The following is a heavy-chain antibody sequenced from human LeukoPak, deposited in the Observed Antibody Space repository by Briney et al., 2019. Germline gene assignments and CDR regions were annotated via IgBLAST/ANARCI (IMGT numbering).Heavy chain of an antibody. V-gene: IGHV3-23*01. D-gene: IGHD2-15*01. CDR1: GFTFSSHA. CDR3: AKRPDCSGGSCTSGDY. J-gene: IGHJ4*02. CDR2: ISGSGGST. Sequence: GGSLRLSCVVSGFTFSSHAMSWVRQAPGKGLEWVSAISGSGGSTFYADSVKGRFTVSRDNSKNTLYVQMNSLRTDDTAVYYCAKRPDCSGGSCTSGDYWGQGTLVTVSS.